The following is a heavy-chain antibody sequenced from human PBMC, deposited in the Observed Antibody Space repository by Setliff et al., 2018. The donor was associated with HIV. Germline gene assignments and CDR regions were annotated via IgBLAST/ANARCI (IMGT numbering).Heavy chain of an antibody. Sequence: KPSETLSLTCTVSGGSISSGSYYWSWIRQHAGKGLEWIGHISTSGSTNYNPSLKSRVTISVDTSKNQFSLKLSSVTAADTAVYYCARDRRYYDSSGYWYNWFDPWGQGTLVTVSS. CDR3: ARDRRYYDSSGYWYNWFDP. CDR1: GGSISSGSYY. CDR2: ISTSGST. J-gene: IGHJ5*02. D-gene: IGHD3-22*01. V-gene: IGHV4-61*09.